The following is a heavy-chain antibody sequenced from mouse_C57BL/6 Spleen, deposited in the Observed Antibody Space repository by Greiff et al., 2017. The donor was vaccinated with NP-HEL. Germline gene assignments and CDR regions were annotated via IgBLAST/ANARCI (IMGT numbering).Heavy chain of an antibody. J-gene: IGHJ3*01. CDR1: GYAFSSYW. CDR3: ARYSTAWFAY. D-gene: IGHD1-1*01. V-gene: IGHV1-80*01. CDR2: IYPGDGDT. Sequence: LVESGAELVKPGASVKISCKASGYAFSSYWMNWVKQRPGKGLEWIGQIYPGDGDTNYNGKFKGKATLTADKSSSTAYMQLSSLTSEDSAVYFCARYSTAWFAYWGQGTLVTVSA.